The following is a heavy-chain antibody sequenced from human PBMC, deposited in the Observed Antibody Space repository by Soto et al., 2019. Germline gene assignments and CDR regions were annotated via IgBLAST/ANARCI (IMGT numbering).Heavy chain of an antibody. D-gene: IGHD2-2*01. CDR2: MTPHSGKT. J-gene: IGHJ4*02. CDR1: GYTFTTYD. CDR3: ARGWEVPAATFDS. Sequence: QVQLVQSGAEVKKPGTSVKVSCKASGYTFTTYDINWVRQAPGQGLEWMGWMTPHSGKTGYAPKFQGRVTMTRDTAISTAYMELISLRSEDTAVYFCARGWEVPAATFDSWCQGTLVTVSS. V-gene: IGHV1-8*01.